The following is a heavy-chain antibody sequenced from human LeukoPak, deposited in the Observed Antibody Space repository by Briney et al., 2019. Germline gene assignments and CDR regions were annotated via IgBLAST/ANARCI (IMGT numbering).Heavy chain of an antibody. CDR2: INHSGST. J-gene: IGHJ6*03. CDR1: GGCFSGYY. CDR3: ARGRGRRYCSGGSCYRGYYYYMDV. Sequence: SETLSLTCGVYGGCFSGYYWSWIRQPPGKGLEWIGEINHSGSTNYNPSLKSRVTIAVDTSKNQVSLKLSSVTAADTAVYYCARGRGRRYCSGGSCYRGYYYYMDVWGKGTTVTVSS. V-gene: IGHV4-34*01. D-gene: IGHD2-15*01.